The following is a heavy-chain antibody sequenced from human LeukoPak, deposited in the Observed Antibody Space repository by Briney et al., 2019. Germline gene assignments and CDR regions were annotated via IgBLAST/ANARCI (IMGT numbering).Heavy chain of an antibody. D-gene: IGHD1-26*01. CDR2: INPSGGST. V-gene: IGHV1-46*01. Sequence: ASVKVSCKASGYTFTSYYMHWVRQAPGQGLEWMGIINPSGGSTSYAQKFQGRVTMTRDTSTSTVYMELSSLRSEDTAVYYCARERRSGSYYRGAGSGTSFFDYWGQGTLVTVSS. CDR1: GYTFTSYY. J-gene: IGHJ4*02. CDR3: ARERRSGSYYRGAGSGTSFFDY.